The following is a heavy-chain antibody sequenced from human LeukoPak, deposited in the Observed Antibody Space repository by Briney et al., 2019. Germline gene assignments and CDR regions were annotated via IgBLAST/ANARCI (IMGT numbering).Heavy chain of an antibody. CDR2: ISSRTI. V-gene: IGHV3-48*01. CDR3: VRDYRYAFDD. J-gene: IGHJ4*02. CDR1: GFSFTDYT. Sequence: PGGSLTLSCAASGFSFTDYTMNWVRQGPGKGLEWVSHISSRTISYAESLQGRFTISRDNAKNSLYLYMNSLSAEDTAVYYCVRDYRYAFDDWGQRALVTASS. D-gene: IGHD1-1*01.